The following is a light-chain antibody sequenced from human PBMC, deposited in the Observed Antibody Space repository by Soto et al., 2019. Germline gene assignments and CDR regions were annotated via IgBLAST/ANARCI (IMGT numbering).Light chain of an antibody. CDR2: DAS. V-gene: IGKV3-11*01. CDR1: QSVSSY. CDR3: QRRSNWPLT. Sequence: EIVLTQSPATLSLSPWERATLSCRASQSVSSYLARYQQKPGQAPRLLIYDASNRATGIPARFSGSGAGADFTLTISSLEPEDFAVYYCQRRSNWPLTFGLGTRLEIK. J-gene: IGKJ5*01.